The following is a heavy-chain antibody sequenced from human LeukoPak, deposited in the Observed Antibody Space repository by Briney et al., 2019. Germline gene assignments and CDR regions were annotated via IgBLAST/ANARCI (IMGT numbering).Heavy chain of an antibody. CDR1: GFTVSSNY. V-gene: IGHV3-74*01. CDR2: INTDGSST. D-gene: IGHD3-22*01. CDR3: ARAREKYYYDSSGRGDAFDI. J-gene: IGHJ3*02. Sequence: GGSLRLSCAASGFTVSSNYMSWVRQAPGKGLEWVSHINTDGSSTSYADSVKGRFTISRDNAKNTLFLQMNSLRAEDTAVYYCARAREKYYYDSSGRGDAFDIWGQGTMVIVSS.